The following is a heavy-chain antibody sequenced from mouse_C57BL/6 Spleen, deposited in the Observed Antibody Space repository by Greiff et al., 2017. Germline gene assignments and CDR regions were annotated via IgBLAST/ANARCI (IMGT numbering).Heavy chain of an antibody. D-gene: IGHD3-2*02. CDR2: IDPSDSYT. J-gene: IGHJ2*01. CDR3: ARGRKTAQADY. CDR1: GYTFTSYW. V-gene: IGHV1-69*01. Sequence: QVQLKQPGAELVMPGASVKLSCKASGYTFTSYWMHWVKQRPGQGLEWIGEIDPSDSYTNYNQKVKGKSTLTVDKSSSTAYLQLSSLTSEDSAVYYCARGRKTAQADYWGQGTTLTVFS.